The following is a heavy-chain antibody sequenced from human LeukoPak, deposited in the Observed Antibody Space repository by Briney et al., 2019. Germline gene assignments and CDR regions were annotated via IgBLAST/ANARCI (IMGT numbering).Heavy chain of an antibody. CDR3: ARSGAYFDWLFKHWYFDL. Sequence: SQTLSLTCTVSGGSISSGGYYWSWIRQHPGKGLEWIGYIYYSGSTYYNPSLKSRVTISVDTSKNQFSLKLSSVTAADTAVYYCARSGAYFDWLFKHWYFDLWGRGTLVAVSS. CDR1: GGSISSGGYY. V-gene: IGHV4-31*03. CDR2: IYYSGST. D-gene: IGHD3-9*01. J-gene: IGHJ2*01.